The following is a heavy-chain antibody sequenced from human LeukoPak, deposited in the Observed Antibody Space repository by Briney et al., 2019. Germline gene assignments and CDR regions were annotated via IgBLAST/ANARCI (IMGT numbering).Heavy chain of an antibody. CDR3: ARDLRVVVPAAMGVAFDI. D-gene: IGHD2-2*01. J-gene: IGHJ3*02. V-gene: IGHV3-48*03. Sequence: GGSLRLSCAASGFTFSSYEMNWVRQAPGKGLEWVSYISSSGSTIYYADSVKGRFTISRDNAKNSLYLQMNSLRAEDAAVYYCARDLRVVVPAAMGVAFDIWGQGTMVTVSS. CDR2: ISSSGSTI. CDR1: GFTFSSYE.